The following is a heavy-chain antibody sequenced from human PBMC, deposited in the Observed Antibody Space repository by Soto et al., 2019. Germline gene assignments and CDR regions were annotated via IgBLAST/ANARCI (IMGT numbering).Heavy chain of an antibody. J-gene: IGHJ6*02. D-gene: IGHD5-18*01. CDR2: IIPSNGRA. Sequence: QVQLVQSGAEVKNPGASVKVSCKTSGFTFTTYSLSWVRQAPGQGLEWMGWIIPSNGRATYSQTLQGRVTMTTDTSTSTAYMELRSLKSDDTAVYYCARDPGFGFGYSYAFAMDVWGQGTTVTVSS. CDR3: ARDPGFGFGYSYAFAMDV. CDR1: GFTFTTYS. V-gene: IGHV1-18*01.